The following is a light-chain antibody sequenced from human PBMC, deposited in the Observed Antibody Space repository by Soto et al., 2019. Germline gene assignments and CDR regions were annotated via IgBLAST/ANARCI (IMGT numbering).Light chain of an antibody. CDR2: WAS. J-gene: IGKJ1*01. CDR3: QQYYSTATWT. CDR1: QSVLYSSNNKNY. Sequence: DIVMTQSPDSLAVSLGERATINCKSSQSVLYSSNNKNYLAWYQQKPGQPPKLLIYWASTRESGVPDRFSGSGSRTDFTLTISSLQAEDVAVYYCQQYYSTATWTFGQGTKVEIK. V-gene: IGKV4-1*01.